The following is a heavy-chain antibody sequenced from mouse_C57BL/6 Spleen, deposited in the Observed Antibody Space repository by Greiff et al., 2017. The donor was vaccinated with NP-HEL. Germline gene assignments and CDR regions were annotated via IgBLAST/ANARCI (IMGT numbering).Heavy chain of an antibody. V-gene: IGHV3-6*01. CDR3: ASSSPYYFDY. Sequence: ESGPGLVKPSQSLSLTCSVTGYSITSGYYWNWIRQFPGNQLEWMGYISYDGSNNYNPSLKNRISITRDTSKNQFFLKLNSVTTEDTATYYCASSSPYYFDYWGQGTTLTVSS. CDR1: GYSITSGYY. J-gene: IGHJ2*01. D-gene: IGHD1-1*01. CDR2: ISYDGSN.